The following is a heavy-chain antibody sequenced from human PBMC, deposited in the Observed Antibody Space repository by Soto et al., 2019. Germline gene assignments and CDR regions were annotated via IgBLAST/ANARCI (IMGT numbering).Heavy chain of an antibody. D-gene: IGHD5-18*01. V-gene: IGHV4-4*02. Sequence: QVQLQESGPGLVKPSGTLSLTCAVSGVSIGSHDWWTWVRQPPGKGLEWIGESHQSGNTNYNSSLERRVTISLDKSQNHFSLQLSSVTVADTAVYYCATRDTGRVYWGQGTLVTVSS. CDR2: SHQSGNT. CDR1: GVSIGSHDW. CDR3: ATRDTGRVY. J-gene: IGHJ4*02.